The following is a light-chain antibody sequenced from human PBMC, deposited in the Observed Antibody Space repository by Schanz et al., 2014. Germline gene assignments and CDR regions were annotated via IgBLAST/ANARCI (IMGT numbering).Light chain of an antibody. V-gene: IGLV2-23*01. Sequence: QSALTQPASVSASPGQSITISCTGTATDIGGTYLVSWYQQNPGEAPKLLILGDNHRPSGVSNRFSGSKSANTASLTISGLQTDDEGDYYCCSYAGSYTLLFGGGTKLTVL. CDR3: CSYAGSYTLL. CDR1: ATDIGGTYL. J-gene: IGLJ3*02. CDR2: GDN.